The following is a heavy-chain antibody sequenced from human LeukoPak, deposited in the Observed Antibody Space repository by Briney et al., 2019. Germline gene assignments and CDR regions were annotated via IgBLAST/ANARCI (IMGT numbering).Heavy chain of an antibody. D-gene: IGHD3-22*01. V-gene: IGHV3-74*01. CDR1: GFSSSDYW. CDR2: MNSDGTTT. J-gene: IGHJ4*02. Sequence: GGSLRLSCAASGFSSSDYWMHWVRHAPGKGLVWVSRMNSDGTTTNYADSVKGRFTISRDNAKNTLYLQMNSLRAEDTAVYYCARAHDSSGYGDYWGQGTLVTVSS. CDR3: ARAHDSSGYGDY.